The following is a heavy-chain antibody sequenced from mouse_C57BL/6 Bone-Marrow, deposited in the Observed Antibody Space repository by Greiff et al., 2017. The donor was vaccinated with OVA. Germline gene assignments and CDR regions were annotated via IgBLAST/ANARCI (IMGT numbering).Heavy chain of an antibody. CDR1: GFTFSSYG. CDR2: ISSGGSYT. CDR3: ARREPRAY. Sequence: EVKVVESGGDLVKPGGSLKLSCAASGFTFSSYGMSWVRQTPDKRLEWVATISSGGSYTYYPDSVKGRFTISRDNAKNTLYLQMSSLKSEDTAMYYCARREPRAYWGQGTLVTVSA. V-gene: IGHV5-6*02. J-gene: IGHJ3*01.